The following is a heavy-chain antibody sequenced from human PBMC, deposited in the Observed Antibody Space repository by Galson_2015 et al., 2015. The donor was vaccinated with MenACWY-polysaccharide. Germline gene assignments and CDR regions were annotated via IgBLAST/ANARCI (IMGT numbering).Heavy chain of an antibody. V-gene: IGHV3-23*01. Sequence: SLRLSCAASEFSFSSYPMSWVRQAPGKGLEWVSLISKSGDRTNYADSVKGRFTISRDNSKNTLYLQMNSLRAEDTAVYYCAKDSTDFWSVAGRFDHWGQGTLVTVSS. CDR3: AKDSTDFWSVAGRFDH. CDR1: EFSFSSYP. J-gene: IGHJ5*02. CDR2: ISKSGDRT. D-gene: IGHD3-3*01.